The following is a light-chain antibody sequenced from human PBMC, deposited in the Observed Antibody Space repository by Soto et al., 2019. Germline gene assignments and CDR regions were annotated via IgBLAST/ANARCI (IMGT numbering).Light chain of an antibody. J-gene: IGKJ1*01. CDR1: QSISNH. V-gene: IGKV1-39*01. CDR3: QQSYSTPWT. Sequence: DIQVTQSPSSLYASVGDRVSITCRASQSISNHLNWYQQKPGKAPKLLIYAASSLQSGVPSRFSGSGSGTDFTLTISSLQPEDFATYYCQQSYSTPWTFGQGTKVDI. CDR2: AAS.